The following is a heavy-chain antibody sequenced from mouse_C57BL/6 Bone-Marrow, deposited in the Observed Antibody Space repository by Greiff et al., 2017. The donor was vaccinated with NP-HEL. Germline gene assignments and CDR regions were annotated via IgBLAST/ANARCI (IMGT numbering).Heavy chain of an antibody. CDR1: GYTFTSYW. J-gene: IGHJ3*01. CDR2: IDPSDSYT. D-gene: IGHD1-1*01. CDR3: ARGLRSFAY. V-gene: IGHV1-50*01. Sequence: QVQLQQPGAELVKPGASVKLSCKASGYTFTSYWMQWVKQRPGKGLEWIGEIDPSDSYTNYNQKFKGKATLTVDTSSSTAYMQLSSLTSEDSAVYYCARGLRSFAYWGQGTLVTVSA.